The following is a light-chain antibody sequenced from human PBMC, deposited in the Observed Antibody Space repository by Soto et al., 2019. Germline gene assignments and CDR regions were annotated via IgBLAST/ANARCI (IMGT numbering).Light chain of an antibody. CDR1: QDIRSD. V-gene: IGKV1-6*02. CDR3: LQDYNYPLT. J-gene: IGKJ4*01. Sequence: AIQMTQSPSSLSASVGDRVTITCRASQDIRSDLGWYQQKPGKAPKLLIFAASSLQSGVPSRFRGSGSGTDFTLTISSLQPEDFATYYCLQDYNYPLTFGGGTKVEI. CDR2: AAS.